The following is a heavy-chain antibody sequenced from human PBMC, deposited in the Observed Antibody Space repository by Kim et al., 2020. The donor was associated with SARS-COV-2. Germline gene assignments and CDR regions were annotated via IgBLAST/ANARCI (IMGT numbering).Heavy chain of an antibody. V-gene: IGHV4-39*01. Sequence: SETLSLTCTVSGGSISSSSYYWGWIRQPPGKGLEWIGSIYYSGSTYYNPSLKSRVTISVDTSKNQFSLKLSSVTAADTAVYYCARHNEAAGYYYYGMDVWGQGTTVTVSS. CDR3: ARHNEAAGYYYYGMDV. J-gene: IGHJ6*02. CDR2: IYYSGST. CDR1: GGSISSSSYY. D-gene: IGHD6-13*01.